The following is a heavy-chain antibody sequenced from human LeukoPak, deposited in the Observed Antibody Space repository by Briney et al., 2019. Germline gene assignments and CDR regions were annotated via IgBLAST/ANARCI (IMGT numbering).Heavy chain of an antibody. CDR1: GGSFSNYY. CDR3: ARWNLDLAYDI. CDR2: IYSTGSI. J-gene: IGHJ3*02. D-gene: IGHD1-1*01. Sequence: KPSETLSLTCTLSGGSFSNYYWTWIRQPPGKGLEWLRYIYSTGSISYNPSLESRVTISIDTSKNTFSLKLTSVTAADTAVYFCARWNLDLAYDIWGQGTMVTVSS. V-gene: IGHV4-59*08.